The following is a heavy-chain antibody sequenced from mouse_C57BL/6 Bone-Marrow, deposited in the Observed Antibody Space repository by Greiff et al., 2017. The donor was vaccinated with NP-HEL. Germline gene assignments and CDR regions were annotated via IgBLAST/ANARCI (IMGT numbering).Heavy chain of an antibody. CDR2: ISSGSSPI. CDR1: GFTFSDYG. Sequence: EVQLVESGGGLVKPGGSLKLSCAASGFTFSDYGMHWVRQAPEKGLEWVAYISSGSSPIYYADTVKGRFTISRDNAKNTLFLQMTSLRSEDTAMYYCARGHYGPYYFDYWGQGTTLTVSS. J-gene: IGHJ2*01. V-gene: IGHV5-17*01. CDR3: ARGHYGPYYFDY. D-gene: IGHD1-1*01.